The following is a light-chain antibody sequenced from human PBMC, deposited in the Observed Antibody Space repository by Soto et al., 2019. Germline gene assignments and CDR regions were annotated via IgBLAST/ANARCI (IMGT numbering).Light chain of an antibody. V-gene: IGLV2-14*01. CDR3: SSYAGRTLYV. CDR1: SNDVGGYAY. J-gene: IGLJ1*01. Sequence: QSALTQPASVSGSPGQSITISCTGTSNDVGGYAYVSWYQQYPGKAPKLVISEVSNRPSGVSHRFSGSRSGNTASLTISGLQAEDEADYYCSSYAGRTLYVFGTGTKLTVL. CDR2: EVS.